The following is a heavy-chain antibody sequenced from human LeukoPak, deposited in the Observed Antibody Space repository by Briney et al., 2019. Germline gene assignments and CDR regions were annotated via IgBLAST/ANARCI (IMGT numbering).Heavy chain of an antibody. V-gene: IGHV1-18*01. CDR3: ARDTRHRYCSSSSCFRGWLDP. CDR2: ISTYNGNT. Sequence: ASVTVSFKASGYTFTSHGISWVRQAPGQGLEGMGWISTYNGNTNYAQKLQGRVSMTTDTSTSTAYMDLRSLRSDDTAVYYCARDTRHRYCSSSSCFRGWLDPWGQGTPVTVSS. CDR1: GYTFTSHG. D-gene: IGHD2-2*01. J-gene: IGHJ5*02.